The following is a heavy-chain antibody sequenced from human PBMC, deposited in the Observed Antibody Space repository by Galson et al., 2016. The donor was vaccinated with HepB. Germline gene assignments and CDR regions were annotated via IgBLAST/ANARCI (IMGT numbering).Heavy chain of an antibody. CDR2: IYYSRRNT. Sequence: SATLSLTCTVSCDSISSRHYHWGWIRQPPGKGLEWFGSIYYSRRNTSYNPSLKSRVTISLDTSKNQFSLKLSSVTAADTAVYYCARPDQKYPNFDYWGQGTLVTVSS. D-gene: IGHD2-2*01. CDR3: ARPDQKYPNFDY. J-gene: IGHJ4*02. V-gene: IGHV4-39*01. CDR1: CDSISSRHYH.